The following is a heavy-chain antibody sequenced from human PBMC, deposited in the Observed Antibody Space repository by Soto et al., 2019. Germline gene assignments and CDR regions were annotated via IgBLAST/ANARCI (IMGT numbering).Heavy chain of an antibody. Sequence: QVQLVQSGAEVKKPGASVKVSCKASGYTFTSYGISWVRQAPGQGLEWMGWISAYNGNTNYAQKLQGRVTMTTDTCMSTAEMELRSVRADVTAVYECARELTLGGSGYRGGYFDYWGQGNLVTVSS. CDR3: ARELTLGGSGYRGGYFDY. D-gene: IGHD3-3*01. CDR2: ISAYNGNT. V-gene: IGHV1-18*04. CDR1: GYTFTSYG. J-gene: IGHJ4*02.